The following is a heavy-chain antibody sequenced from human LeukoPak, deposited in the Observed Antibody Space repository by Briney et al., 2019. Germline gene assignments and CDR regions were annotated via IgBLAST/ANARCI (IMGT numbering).Heavy chain of an antibody. CDR2: IYYSRST. Sequence: PSETLSLTCTVSGGSISSYHWSWIRQPPGKGLERIGYIYYSRSTNYNPSLKSRVTISVDTSKSQFSLKLSSVTAADTAMYYCARFIAVAGVGYFDYWGQGTLVTVSS. D-gene: IGHD6-19*01. CDR1: GGSISSYH. J-gene: IGHJ4*02. V-gene: IGHV4-59*01. CDR3: ARFIAVAGVGYFDY.